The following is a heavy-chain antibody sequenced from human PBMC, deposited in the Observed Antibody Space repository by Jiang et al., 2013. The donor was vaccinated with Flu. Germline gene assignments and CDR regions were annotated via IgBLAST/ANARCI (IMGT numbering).Heavy chain of an antibody. CDR1: GGSVQWLL. CDR3: ARVPPGSADS. V-gene: IGHV4-34*01. J-gene: IGHJ4*02. Sequence: ETLSLTCDVYGGSVQWLLLELDPPVPRKGLEWIGEINHSGSTNYNPSLKSRLTISVDTSKNQFSLKLYSVTAADTAVYYCARVPPGSADSWGQGTLVTVSS. CDR2: INHSGST. D-gene: IGHD7-27*01.